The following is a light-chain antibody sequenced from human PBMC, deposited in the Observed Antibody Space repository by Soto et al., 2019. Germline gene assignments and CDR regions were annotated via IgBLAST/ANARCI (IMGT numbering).Light chain of an antibody. CDR1: QGVRSSQ. CDR2: GAS. V-gene: IGKV3-20*01. J-gene: IGKJ2*01. CDR3: QQCNSSPNT. Sequence: EIVLTQSPGTLSLSPGERVTLSCRASQGVRSSQLAWYQQKPGQAPRLLIFGASTRATGIPDRFSGSGSGTAFTLTISRLEPEDFAVYYCQQCNSSPNTFGQGTKLEIK.